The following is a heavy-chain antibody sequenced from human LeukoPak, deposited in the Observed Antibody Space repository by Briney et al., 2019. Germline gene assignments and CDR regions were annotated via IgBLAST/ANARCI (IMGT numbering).Heavy chain of an antibody. Sequence: ASVKVSCKASGGTFSSYAISWVRQAPGQGLEWMGRIIPIFGIANYAQKFQGRVTITADKSTSTAYMELSNLRSEDTAVYYCARSGCSSTSCYPYNNWFDPWGQGTLVTVSS. CDR2: IIPIFGIA. CDR1: GGTFSSYA. D-gene: IGHD2-2*01. J-gene: IGHJ5*02. CDR3: ARSGCSSTSCYPYNNWFDP. V-gene: IGHV1-69*04.